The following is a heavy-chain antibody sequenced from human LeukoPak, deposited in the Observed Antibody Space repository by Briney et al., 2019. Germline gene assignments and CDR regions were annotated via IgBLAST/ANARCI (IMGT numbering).Heavy chain of an antibody. Sequence: GGSLRLSCAASGFTFSSYAMHWVRQAPGKGLEYVSAISSNGGSTYYADSVKGRFTISRDNFKNTLYLQMSSLRAEDTAVYYCVKESSSHDFDYWGQGTLVTVSS. D-gene: IGHD6-6*01. CDR2: ISSNGGST. V-gene: IGHV3-64D*06. CDR3: VKESSSHDFDY. CDR1: GFTFSSYA. J-gene: IGHJ4*02.